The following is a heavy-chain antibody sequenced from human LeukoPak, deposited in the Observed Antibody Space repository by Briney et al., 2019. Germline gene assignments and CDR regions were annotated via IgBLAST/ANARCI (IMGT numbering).Heavy chain of an antibody. CDR2: ISGSGGST. CDR3: AKASLMRFGESDPFDY. D-gene: IGHD3-10*01. Sequence: GGSLRLSCAASGFTFSSYAMSWVRQAPGKGLEWVSAISGSGGSTYYADSVKGRFTISRDNSKNTLYLQMNSLRAEDTAVYYCAKASLMRFGESDPFDYWGQGTLVTVSS. V-gene: IGHV3-23*01. J-gene: IGHJ4*02. CDR1: GFTFSSYA.